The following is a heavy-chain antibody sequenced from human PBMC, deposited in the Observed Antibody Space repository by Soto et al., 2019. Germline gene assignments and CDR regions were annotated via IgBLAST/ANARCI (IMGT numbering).Heavy chain of an antibody. Sequence: PSETLSLTCAVYGGSFSGYYWSWIRQPPGKGLEWIGEINHSGSTNYNPSLKSRVTISVDTSKNQFSMKLSSVTAADTAVYYCARIGASWPARGSLSKRRDYWGQGTLVTVSS. J-gene: IGHJ4*02. CDR3: ARIGASWPARGSLSKRRDY. D-gene: IGHD2-2*01. CDR1: GGSFSGYY. V-gene: IGHV4-34*01. CDR2: INHSGST.